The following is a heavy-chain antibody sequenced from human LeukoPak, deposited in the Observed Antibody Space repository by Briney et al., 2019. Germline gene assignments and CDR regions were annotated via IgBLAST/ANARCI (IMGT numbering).Heavy chain of an antibody. CDR1: GYSFTSYW. CDR3: AIHNRRAGTTETYLDY. D-gene: IGHD1-1*01. V-gene: IGHV5-51*01. CDR2: IYPGDSDT. Sequence: GESLKISCKGSGYSFTSYWIGWVRQMPGKGLEWMGIIYPGDSDTRYSPSFQGQVTISADKSISTAYLQWSSLKASDTAMYYCAIHNRRAGTTETYLDYWGQGTLVTVSS. J-gene: IGHJ4*02.